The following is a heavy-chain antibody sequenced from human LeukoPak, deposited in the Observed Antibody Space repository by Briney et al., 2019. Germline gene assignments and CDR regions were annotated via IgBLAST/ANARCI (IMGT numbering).Heavy chain of an antibody. J-gene: IGHJ4*02. D-gene: IGHD5-24*01. Sequence: PSETLSLTCTVSGGSTSSYYWSWIRQPPGKGLEWIGRIFTSGIISGNTNYNPSLKSRVTISVDTSKNQFSLKLSSVTAADTAVYYCARVAREMATLEDWGQGTLVTVSS. CDR1: GGSTSSYY. CDR3: ARVAREMATLED. CDR2: IFTSGIISGNT. V-gene: IGHV4-4*07.